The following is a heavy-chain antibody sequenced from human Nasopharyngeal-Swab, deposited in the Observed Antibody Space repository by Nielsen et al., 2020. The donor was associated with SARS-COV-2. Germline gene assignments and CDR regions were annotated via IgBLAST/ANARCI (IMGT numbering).Heavy chain of an antibody. CDR2: IYYGGST. V-gene: IGHV4-39*01. J-gene: IGHJ4*02. CDR3: ATLSSSWYEYYFDY. D-gene: IGHD6-13*01. Sequence: KTLSLTCTVSGGSISSSTYYWAWIRQPPGKGLEWIGSIYYGGSTYYNPSLKSRVTISVDTSKNQFSLKLSSVTAADTAVYYCATLSSSWYEYYFDYWGQGTLVTVSS. CDR1: GGSISSSTYY.